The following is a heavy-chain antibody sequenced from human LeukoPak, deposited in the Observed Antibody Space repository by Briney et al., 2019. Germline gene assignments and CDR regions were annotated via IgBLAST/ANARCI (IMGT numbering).Heavy chain of an antibody. Sequence: PGGSLRLSCAASGFTFSSYGMHWVRQAPGKGLEWVAFIRYDGSNKYYADSVKGRFTISRDNSKNTLYLQMNSLRAEDTAVYYCAKDKMATIIGGSYFDYWGQGTLATVSS. J-gene: IGHJ4*02. CDR2: IRYDGSNK. D-gene: IGHD5-24*01. V-gene: IGHV3-30*02. CDR1: GFTFSSYG. CDR3: AKDKMATIIGGSYFDY.